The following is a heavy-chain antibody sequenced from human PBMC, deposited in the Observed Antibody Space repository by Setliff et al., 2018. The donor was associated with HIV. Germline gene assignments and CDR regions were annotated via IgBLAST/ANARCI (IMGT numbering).Heavy chain of an antibody. J-gene: IGHJ4*02. CDR2: ISTSGST. Sequence: SETLSLTCNVSIGSISSYYWNWIRQPAGTGLQWIGRISTSGSTYYNPSLKSRVTISVDTSKNQFSLRLSSVTAADTAVYYCARGGGPDTNFDLWGQGTLVTVSS. D-gene: IGHD5-18*01. V-gene: IGHV4-4*07. CDR3: ARGGGPDTNFDL. CDR1: IGSISSYY.